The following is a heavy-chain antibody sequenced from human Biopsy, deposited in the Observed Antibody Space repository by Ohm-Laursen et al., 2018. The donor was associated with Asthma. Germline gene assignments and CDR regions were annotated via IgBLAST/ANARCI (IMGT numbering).Heavy chain of an antibody. D-gene: IGHD2/OR15-2a*01. CDR1: GYTFTSYY. CDR2: INPSGGST. V-gene: IGHV1-46*01. CDR3: ARDPHNSYLASLRPKFNYYYYCLDV. J-gene: IGHJ6*02. Sequence: GASVKASCKASGYTFTSYYMHWVRQAPGQGLEWMGIINPSGGSTSYAQKFQGRVTMTRDTSTSTVYMELSSLRSDDPAVYYCARDPHNSYLASLRPKFNYYYYCLDVWGQGTTVTVSS.